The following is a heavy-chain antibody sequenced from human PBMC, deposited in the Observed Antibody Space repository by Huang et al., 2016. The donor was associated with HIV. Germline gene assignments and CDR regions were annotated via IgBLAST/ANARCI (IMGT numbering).Heavy chain of an antibody. J-gene: IGHJ4*02. Sequence: QITLKESGPTLVKPTQTLTLACPFSGFSLNTSGVGVAWIRQPPGKALEWLALIYWDDDKRYMPSLKSRLTISKDPSNNQVVLTMPNMDPVDTASYFCAHIGDIFAAYSPEYFDYWGQGALVTVSS. CDR3: AHIGDIFAAYSPEYFDY. V-gene: IGHV2-5*02. CDR1: GFSLNTSGVG. D-gene: IGHD2-15*01. CDR2: IYWDDDK.